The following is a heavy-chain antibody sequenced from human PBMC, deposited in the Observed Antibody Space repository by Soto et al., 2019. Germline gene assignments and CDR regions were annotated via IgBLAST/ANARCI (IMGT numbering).Heavy chain of an antibody. D-gene: IGHD1-1*01. Sequence: LRLSCAASGFTSSSYAMHWVRQAPGKGLEWVAVVSFDGNGKHFADSVKGRFTVSRDENENTASLQMNSLRPEDTAVSYCARDRNLDSYVFDYWGQGTLVTVSS. CDR1: GFTSSSYA. CDR2: VSFDGNGK. CDR3: ARDRNLDSYVFDY. J-gene: IGHJ4*02. V-gene: IGHV3-30-3*01.